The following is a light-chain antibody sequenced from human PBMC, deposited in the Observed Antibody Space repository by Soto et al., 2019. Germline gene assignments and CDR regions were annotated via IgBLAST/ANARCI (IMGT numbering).Light chain of an antibody. V-gene: IGKV3-15*01. J-gene: IGKJ2*01. CDR3: QQYDIWPPYT. CDR1: QNIRSS. CDR2: DAS. Sequence: EVVMTQSPASLSASPGERVTFSCRASQNIRSSLAWYQQRPGQAPRLLIYDASTRATGIPPRFSGGGSGTEFTVTISSLQSEDFAICYCQQYDIWPPYTFGQGTKVEF.